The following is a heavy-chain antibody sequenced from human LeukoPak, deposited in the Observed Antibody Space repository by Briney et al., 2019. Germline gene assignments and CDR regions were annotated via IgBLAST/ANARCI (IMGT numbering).Heavy chain of an antibody. J-gene: IGHJ3*02. D-gene: IGHD4-17*01. V-gene: IGHV3-48*03. Sequence: PGGSLRLSCAASGFTFSSYEMNWVRQAPGKGLEWVSYISSSGSTIYYADSAKGRFTISRDNAKNSLYLQMNSLRAEDTAVYYCARDNVDYGELSAFDIWGQGTMVTVSS. CDR1: GFTFSSYE. CDR3: ARDNVDYGELSAFDI. CDR2: ISSSGSTI.